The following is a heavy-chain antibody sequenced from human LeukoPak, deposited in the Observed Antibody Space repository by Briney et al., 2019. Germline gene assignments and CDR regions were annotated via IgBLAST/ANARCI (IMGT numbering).Heavy chain of an antibody. CDR2: IYYSGST. CDR1: GGSISSSSYY. CDR3: ARVVAADWFDP. Sequence: SETLSLTCTVSGGSISSSSYYWGWIRQPPGKGLEWIGSIYYSGSTYYNPSLKSRVTISVDTSKNQFSLKLSSVTAADTAVYYCARVVAADWFDPWGQGTLVTVSS. D-gene: IGHD2-15*01. J-gene: IGHJ5*02. V-gene: IGHV4-39*07.